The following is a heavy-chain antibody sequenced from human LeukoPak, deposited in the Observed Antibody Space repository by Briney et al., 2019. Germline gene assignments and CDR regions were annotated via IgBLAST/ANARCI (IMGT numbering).Heavy chain of an antibody. CDR2: INHSGST. CDR1: GGSFSGYY. D-gene: IGHD2/OR15-2a*01. CDR3: AGSARRTTRDY. V-gene: IGHV4-34*01. J-gene: IGHJ4*02. Sequence: SETLSLTCAVYGGSFSGYYWSWIRQPPGKGLEWIGVINHSGSTNYNPSLKSRVTISVDTSKNQFSLKLSSVTAADTAVYYCAGSARRTTRDYWGQGTLVTVSS.